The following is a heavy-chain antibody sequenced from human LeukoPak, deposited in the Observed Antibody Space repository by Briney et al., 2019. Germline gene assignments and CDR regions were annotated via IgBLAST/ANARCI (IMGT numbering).Heavy chain of an antibody. CDR3: ARDLEMATIEETENWLDP. V-gene: IGHV4-38-2*02. D-gene: IGHD5-24*01. CDR1: GYSISSGYY. CDR2: IYHSGST. J-gene: IGHJ5*02. Sequence: PSETLSLTCTVSGYSISSGYYWGWIRQPPGKGLEWIGSIYHSGSTYYNPSLKSRVTISVDTSKNQFSLKLSSVTAADTAVYYCARDLEMATIEETENWLDPWGQGTLVTVSS.